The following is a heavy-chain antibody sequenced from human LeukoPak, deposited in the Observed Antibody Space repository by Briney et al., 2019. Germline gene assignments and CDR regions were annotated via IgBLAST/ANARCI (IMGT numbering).Heavy chain of an antibody. CDR3: ARDGTAYSSSWYNWFDP. D-gene: IGHD6-13*01. V-gene: IGHV3-74*01. CDR2: MNGEGTTI. Sequence: GGSLRLSCATSGLTFRTTWMHWVRQAPGKGLMWVSRMNGEGTTIDYADSVKGRFTISRDNSKNTLYLQMNSLRAEDTAVYYCARDGTAYSSSWYNWFDPWGQGTLVTVSS. J-gene: IGHJ5*02. CDR1: GLTFRTTW.